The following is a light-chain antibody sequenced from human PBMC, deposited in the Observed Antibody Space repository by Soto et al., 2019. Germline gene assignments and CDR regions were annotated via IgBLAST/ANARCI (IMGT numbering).Light chain of an antibody. V-gene: IGKV3D-20*02. Sequence: EIVLTQSPGTLSLSPGERATLSCRASQSVSSSYLAWYQQKPGQAPRLLIYGASRRATGIPDRFSGSGFGTDFTLTISSLEPEDFAVYYCQQRGDWPPITFGQGTRPENK. CDR1: QSVSSSY. CDR2: GAS. CDR3: QQRGDWPPIT. J-gene: IGKJ5*01.